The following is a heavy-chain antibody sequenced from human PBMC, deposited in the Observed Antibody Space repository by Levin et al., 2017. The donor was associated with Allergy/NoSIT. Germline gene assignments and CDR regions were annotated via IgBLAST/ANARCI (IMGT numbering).Heavy chain of an antibody. V-gene: IGHV3-7*01. D-gene: IGHD3-3*01. Sequence: RPGGSLRLSCAASGFTFSSYWMSWVRQAPGKGLEWVANIKQDGSEKYYVDSVKGRFTISRDNAKNSLYLQMNSLRAEDTAVYYCAREMGGGERITIFGVVIFHYYGMDVWGQGTTVTVSS. CDR3: AREMGGGERITIFGVVIFHYYGMDV. CDR1: GFTFSSYW. J-gene: IGHJ6*02. CDR2: IKQDGSEK.